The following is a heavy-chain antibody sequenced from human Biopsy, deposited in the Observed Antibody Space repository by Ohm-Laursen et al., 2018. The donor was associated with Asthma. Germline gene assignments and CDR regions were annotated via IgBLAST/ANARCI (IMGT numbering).Heavy chain of an antibody. D-gene: IGHD6-19*01. V-gene: IGHV3-53*01. CDR3: ARGDSSGWSHYYFGY. Sequence: SLRLSCAASGFTVSRDHMFWVRQAPGKGLEWVSVIYGGGTSDTADFVRGRFTISRDFYKNTLYLQMDSLRAEDTAVYYCARGDSSGWSHYYFGYWGQGTLVTVSS. J-gene: IGHJ4*02. CDR1: GFTVSRDH. CDR2: IYGGGTS.